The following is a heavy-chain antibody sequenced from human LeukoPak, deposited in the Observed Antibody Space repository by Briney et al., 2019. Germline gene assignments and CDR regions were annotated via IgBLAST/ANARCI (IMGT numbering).Heavy chain of an antibody. Sequence: GRSLRLSCAASGFTFSSYAMHWVRQAPGKGLEWVAVISYDGSNKYYADSVKGRFTISRDNSKNTLYLQMNSLRAEDTAVHYCARDKYYGSGSYQYYGMDVWGQGTTVTVSS. J-gene: IGHJ6*02. CDR1: GFTFSSYA. CDR3: ARDKYYGSGSYQYYGMDV. CDR2: ISYDGSNK. V-gene: IGHV3-30-3*01. D-gene: IGHD3-10*01.